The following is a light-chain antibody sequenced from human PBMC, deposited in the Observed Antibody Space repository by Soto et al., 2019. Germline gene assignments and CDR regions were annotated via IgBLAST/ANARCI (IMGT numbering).Light chain of an antibody. V-gene: IGLV3-1*01. J-gene: IGLJ2*01. CDR3: QAWDSSTAE. Sequence: SYELTQPPSVSVSPGQTASITCSGDRLGDKYACWYQQKPGQSPVLVIYQDSKRPSGIPERFSGSNSGNTATLTISGTQAVDEADYYCQAWDSSTAEFGGGTKLTVL. CDR2: QDS. CDR1: RLGDKY.